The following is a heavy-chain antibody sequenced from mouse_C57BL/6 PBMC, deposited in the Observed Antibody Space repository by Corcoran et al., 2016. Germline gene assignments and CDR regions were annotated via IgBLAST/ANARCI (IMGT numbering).Heavy chain of an antibody. CDR3: AREGGVGDYDGYYFDY. J-gene: IGHJ2*01. Sequence: QVQLKQSGAELVKPGASVKISCKASGYTFTDYYINWVKQRPGQGLEWIGKIGPGSGSTYYNEKFKGKATLTADKSSSTAYMQLSSLTSEDSAVYFCAREGGVGDYDGYYFDYWGQGTTLTVSS. CDR1: GYTFTDYY. D-gene: IGHD2-4*01. V-gene: IGHV1-77*01. CDR2: IGPGSGST.